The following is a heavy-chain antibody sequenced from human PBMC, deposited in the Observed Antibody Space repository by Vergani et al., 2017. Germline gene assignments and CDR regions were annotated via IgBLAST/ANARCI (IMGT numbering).Heavy chain of an antibody. J-gene: IGHJ4*02. D-gene: IGHD1-26*01. Sequence: QVQLQQWGAGLLKPSETLSLTCAVYGGSFSGYYWSWIRQPPGKGLEWIGRISSTGTSSSYNPSLGDRPAISLDTSTNQFFLTLTSVTAADTAIYYCARVQWVIEAGGQGTPVTVSS. V-gene: IGHV4-34*11. CDR3: ARVQWVIEA. CDR2: ISSTGTSS. CDR1: GGSFSGYY.